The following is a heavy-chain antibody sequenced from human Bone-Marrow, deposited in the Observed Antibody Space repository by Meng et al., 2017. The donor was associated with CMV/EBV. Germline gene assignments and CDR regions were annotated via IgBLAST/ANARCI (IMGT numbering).Heavy chain of an antibody. J-gene: IGHJ6*02. Sequence: LTCVGTGFIFSNFDMNWVRQAPGKGLEWISDIGNSAVNIHYADSVKGRFSISRYNARNSLFLQMNSLTVGDTAVYYCARRPLYDHGMDVWGQGTTVTFSS. D-gene: IGHD2/OR15-2a*01. CDR2: IGNSAVNI. V-gene: IGHV3-48*03. CDR1: GFIFSNFD. CDR3: ARRPLYDHGMDV.